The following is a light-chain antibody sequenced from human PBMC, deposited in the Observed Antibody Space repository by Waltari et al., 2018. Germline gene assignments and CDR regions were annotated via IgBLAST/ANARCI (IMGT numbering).Light chain of an antibody. CDR1: RSDVGSYNF. Sequence: QSALTQPASVSGSPGQSITISCIGTRSDVGSYNFVSWYQQHPGKAPKFIIYEGSKRTSVVSDRFSGSKSGNTASLTISGLQAEDEADYCCCSYAGSGTWVFGGGTKLAVL. CDR2: EGS. V-gene: IGLV2-23*01. J-gene: IGLJ3*02. CDR3: CSYAGSGTWV.